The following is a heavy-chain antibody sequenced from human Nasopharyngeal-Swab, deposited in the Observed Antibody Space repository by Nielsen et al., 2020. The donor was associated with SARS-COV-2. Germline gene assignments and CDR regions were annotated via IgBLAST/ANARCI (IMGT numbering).Heavy chain of an antibody. CDR3: ARREKGDY. J-gene: IGHJ4*02. V-gene: IGHV1-8*01. Sequence: WVRQAPGQGLEWMGCMNPGSGFKDYAQNFQGRVTMTWNTSISTAYMEISSLRSEDTAVYYCARREKGDYWGQGTLVTVSS. CDR2: MNPGSGFK.